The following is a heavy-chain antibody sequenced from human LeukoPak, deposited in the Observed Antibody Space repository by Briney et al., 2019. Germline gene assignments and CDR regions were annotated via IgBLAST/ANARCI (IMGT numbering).Heavy chain of an antibody. V-gene: IGHV4-34*01. D-gene: IGHD2-2*02. CDR2: INHSGST. CDR1: GGSFSGYY. CDR3: ARARANILVVSAAILFDP. Sequence: PSETLSLTCAVYGGSFSGYYWSWIRQPPGKGLEWIGEINHSGSTNYNPSLKSRVTISVDTSKNQFSLKLSSVTAADTAVYYCARARANILVVSAAILFDPWGQGTLFTVSS. J-gene: IGHJ5*02.